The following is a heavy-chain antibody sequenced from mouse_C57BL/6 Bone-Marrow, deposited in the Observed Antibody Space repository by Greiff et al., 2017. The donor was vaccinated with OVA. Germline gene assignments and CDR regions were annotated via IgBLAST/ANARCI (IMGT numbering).Heavy chain of an antibody. CDR3: VRYRDYGSREEGGYYLDY. CDR2: IRNKANGYTT. D-gene: IGHD1-1*01. Sequence: EVQGVESGGGLVQPGGSLSLSCAASGFTFTDYYMSWVRQPPGKALEWLGFIRNKANGYTTEYSASVKGRFTISRDNSQSSLYLQMDALRAEDSATDYYVRYRDYGSREEGGYYLDYWGQGTTLTVAS. J-gene: IGHJ2*01. CDR1: GFTFTDYY. V-gene: IGHV7-3*01.